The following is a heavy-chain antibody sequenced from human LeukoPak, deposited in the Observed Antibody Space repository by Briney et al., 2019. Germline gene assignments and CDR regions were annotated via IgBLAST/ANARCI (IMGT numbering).Heavy chain of an antibody. CDR1: GGSISSHY. CDR2: IYYSGST. D-gene: IGHD3-10*01. CDR3: ARRDYGSGSYPFDY. Sequence: SETLSLTCTVSGGSISSHYWSWIRLPPGKGLEWIGPIYYSGSTNYNPSLKSRVTISLDTSKNQFSLKLSSVTAADTAVYYCARRDYGSGSYPFDYWGQGILVTVSS. J-gene: IGHJ4*02. V-gene: IGHV4-59*08.